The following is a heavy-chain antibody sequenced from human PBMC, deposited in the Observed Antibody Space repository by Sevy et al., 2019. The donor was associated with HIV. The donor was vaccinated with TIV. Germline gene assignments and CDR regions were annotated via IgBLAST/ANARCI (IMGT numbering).Heavy chain of an antibody. CDR1: GFTFNSYA. V-gene: IGHV3-30-3*01. Sequence: GGSLRLSCAASGFTFNSYAMHWVRQAPGKGLEWVAVISYDGSNKYYADSVKGRFTISRDNSKNTLYLQMNSLRAEDTAVYYCARAIAAAGISGSFDIWGQGTMVTVSS. CDR2: ISYDGSNK. D-gene: IGHD6-13*01. J-gene: IGHJ3*02. CDR3: ARAIAAAGISGSFDI.